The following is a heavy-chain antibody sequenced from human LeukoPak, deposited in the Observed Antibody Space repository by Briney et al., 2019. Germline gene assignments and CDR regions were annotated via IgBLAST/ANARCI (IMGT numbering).Heavy chain of an antibody. CDR1: GYTFTSYG. Sequence: GASVKVSCKASGYTFTSYGISWVRQAPGQGLEWMGWISAYNGNTNYAQKLQGRVTMTTDTSTSTAYMELRSLRSDDTAAYYCARLRGYGGSYYLNYYYYMDVWGKGTTVTVSS. V-gene: IGHV1-18*01. CDR3: ARLRGYGGSYYLNYYYYMDV. J-gene: IGHJ6*03. D-gene: IGHD1-26*01. CDR2: ISAYNGNT.